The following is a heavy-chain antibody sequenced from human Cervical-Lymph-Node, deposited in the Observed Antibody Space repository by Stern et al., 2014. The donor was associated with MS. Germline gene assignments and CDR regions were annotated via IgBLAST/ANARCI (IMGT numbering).Heavy chain of an antibody. CDR2: IYYSGST. Sequence: QLQLQESGPGLGKPSQTLSLTCTVSGGSISSGGYYWSWIRQHPGKGLEGIGYIYYSGSTYYNPSLKSRVTISVDTSKNQFSLKLSSVTAADTAVYYCARVSYDFWSGYFPFDYWGQGTLVTVSS. CDR3: ARVSYDFWSGYFPFDY. V-gene: IGHV4-31*03. D-gene: IGHD3-3*01. J-gene: IGHJ4*02. CDR1: GGSISSGGYY.